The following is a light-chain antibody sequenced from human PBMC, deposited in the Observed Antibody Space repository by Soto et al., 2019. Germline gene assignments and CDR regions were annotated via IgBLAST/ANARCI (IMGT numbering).Light chain of an antibody. CDR2: DAS. V-gene: IGKV3-11*01. CDR3: QQRSNWPPIT. J-gene: IGKJ5*01. Sequence: EIVLTQSPATLSLSPGERATLSCRASQSISTYLAWYQQNPGRAPRLLIYDASNRAAGVPARFSGSGSGTDFTLIISSVEPEDFAVYYCQQRSNWPPITFGQGTRLDIK. CDR1: QSISTY.